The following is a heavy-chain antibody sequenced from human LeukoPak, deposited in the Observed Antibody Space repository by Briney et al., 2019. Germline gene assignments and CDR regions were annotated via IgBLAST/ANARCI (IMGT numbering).Heavy chain of an antibody. CDR2: ISGSGGST. V-gene: IGHV3-23*01. CDR1: GFTFSSYA. D-gene: IGHD5-24*01. CDR3: AKEHTVEMATIGAFDI. J-gene: IGHJ3*02. Sequence: GGSLRLSCAASGFTFSSYAMSWVRQAPGKGLEWVSAISGSGGSTYYADSVKGRFTISRDNSKNTLYLQMNSLRAEDTAVYYCAKEHTVEMATIGAFDIWGQGTMVTVSS.